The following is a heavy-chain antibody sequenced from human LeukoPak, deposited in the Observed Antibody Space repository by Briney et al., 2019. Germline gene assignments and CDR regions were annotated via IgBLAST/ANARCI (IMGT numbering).Heavy chain of an antibody. CDR2: INTNTGNP. J-gene: IGHJ4*02. D-gene: IGHD2-21*02. V-gene: IGHV7-4-1*02. Sequence: ASVKVSCKASGYTFASYAINWVRQAPGQGLEWMGWINTNTGNPTYAQGFTGRFVFSLDTSVSTAYLQISSLKDEDTAIYYCARDRGLTAYCGGDCFETEYWGQGTLVTVSS. CDR3: ARDRGLTAYCGGDCFETEY. CDR1: GYTFASYA.